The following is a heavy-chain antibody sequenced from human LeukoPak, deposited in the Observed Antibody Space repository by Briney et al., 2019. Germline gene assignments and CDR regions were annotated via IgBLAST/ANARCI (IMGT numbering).Heavy chain of an antibody. CDR1: GGSFSTSY. CDR2: IYYTGTT. J-gene: IGHJ4*02. CDR3: ARAGANGIEAAGSLRY. D-gene: IGHD6-13*01. Sequence: SETLPLTCAVSGGSFSTSYWSWIRQPPGKGLEWIGFIYYTGTTNYNPSLKSRVTISVDTSKNQFSLKLSSVTAADTAVYYCARAGANGIEAAGSLRYWGQGTLVTVSS. V-gene: IGHV4-59*01.